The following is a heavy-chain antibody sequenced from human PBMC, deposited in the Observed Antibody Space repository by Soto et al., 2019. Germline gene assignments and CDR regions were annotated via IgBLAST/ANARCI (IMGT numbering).Heavy chain of an antibody. Sequence: QVQLQESGPGLVKPSQTLSLTCTVSGGSISSGGYYWSWIRQHPGKGLEWIGYIYYSGSTYYNTSLQSRVXXSXDXXKNQFSLKLSSVTAADTAVYYCARVSVGNGDYFDSWGQGTLVTVSS. J-gene: IGHJ4*02. CDR3: ARVSVGNGDYFDS. CDR1: GGSISSGGYY. V-gene: IGHV4-31*03. CDR2: IYYSGST. D-gene: IGHD4-17*01.